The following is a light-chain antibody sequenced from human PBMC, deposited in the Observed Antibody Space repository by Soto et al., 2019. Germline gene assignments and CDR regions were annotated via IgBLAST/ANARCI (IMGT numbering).Light chain of an antibody. Sequence: EVVMTQSPATVSVSPGERTSLSCRASQSIGTNLGWYQQKPGQAPRLLISKTSTRATGVPARFSGSGSGTEFTLTIRSLQSEDIAVYYCLQYAGWPLTFGGGTKVDIK. J-gene: IGKJ4*01. V-gene: IGKV3-15*01. CDR1: QSIGTN. CDR2: KTS. CDR3: LQYAGWPLT.